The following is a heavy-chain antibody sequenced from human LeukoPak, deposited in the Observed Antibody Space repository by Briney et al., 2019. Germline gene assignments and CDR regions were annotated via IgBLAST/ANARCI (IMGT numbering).Heavy chain of an antibody. CDR2: IKEDGSEE. Sequence: GGSLRLSCAASGFKFSDFWMTWVCQTPGKGLEWVANIKEDGSEEYHVDSVKGRFTISRDNSKNSLYLQLSNLRADDTAVYYCALGGNGAFDIWGQGTKVTVSP. CDR1: GFKFSDFW. V-gene: IGHV3-7*01. J-gene: IGHJ3*02. CDR3: ALGGNGAFDI. D-gene: IGHD2-8*01.